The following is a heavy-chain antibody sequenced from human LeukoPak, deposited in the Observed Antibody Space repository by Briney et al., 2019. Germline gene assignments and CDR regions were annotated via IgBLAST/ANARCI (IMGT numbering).Heavy chain of an antibody. CDR2: ISSNGDNT. D-gene: IGHD1-26*01. CDR1: GFTFRSYA. V-gene: IGHV3-64*01. CDR3: ARDGVGAYNWFDP. Sequence: GGSLRLSCAASGFTFRSYAMYWVRQAPGKGLEYVSAISSNGDNTYYASSVKGRFTTSRDNSKNTLYLQMGSLRAEDTAVYYARDGVGAYNWFDPWGQGTLVTVSS. J-gene: IGHJ5*02.